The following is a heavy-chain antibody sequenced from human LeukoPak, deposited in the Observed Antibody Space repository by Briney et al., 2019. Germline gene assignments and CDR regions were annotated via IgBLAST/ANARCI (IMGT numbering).Heavy chain of an antibody. Sequence: SGGSLRLSCAASGFTFSSYWMSWVRQAPGKGLEWVANIKQDGSEKYYVDSVKGRFTISRDNAKNSLYLQMNSLRAEDTAVYYCARVVSGSSWYDYYYYGMDVWGQGTTVTVSS. D-gene: IGHD6-13*01. CDR3: ARVVSGSSWYDYYYYGMDV. CDR1: GFTFSSYW. CDR2: IKQDGSEK. V-gene: IGHV3-7*05. J-gene: IGHJ6*02.